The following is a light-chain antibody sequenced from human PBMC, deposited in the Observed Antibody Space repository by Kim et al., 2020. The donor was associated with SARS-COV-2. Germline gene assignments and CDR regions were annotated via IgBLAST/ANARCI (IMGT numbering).Light chain of an antibody. Sequence: GGRTTLPCRAGQSVSCSYLAWYQQNRGQGPRLLICGASSRATGIPDRFSGSGSGTDFTLTISRLEPGDFAVYYCQQYKSSPYTFGQGTKLEI. J-gene: IGKJ2*01. V-gene: IGKV3-20*01. CDR3: QQYKSSPYT. CDR1: QSVSCSY. CDR2: GAS.